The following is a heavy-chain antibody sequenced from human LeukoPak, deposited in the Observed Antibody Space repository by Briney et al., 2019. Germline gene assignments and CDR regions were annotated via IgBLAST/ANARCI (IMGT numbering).Heavy chain of an antibody. J-gene: IGHJ4*02. CDR2: ISNRGDII. CDR3: AKDNRRHYTSGPNPDSLH. V-gene: IGHV3-11*01. D-gene: IGHD6-19*01. Sequence: GGSLRLSCAASGFTFSDYYMSWIRQAPGKGLEWISYISNRGDIIYYADSVRGRSTISRDNAKNSLYLQMNSLRVEDTAFYYCAKDNRRHYTSGPNPDSLHWGQGALVTVSS. CDR1: GFTFSDYY.